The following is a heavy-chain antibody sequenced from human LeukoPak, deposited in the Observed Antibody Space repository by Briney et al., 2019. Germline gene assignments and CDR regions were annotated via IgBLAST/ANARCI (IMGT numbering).Heavy chain of an antibody. CDR2: IYSGGST. V-gene: IGHV3-53*01. D-gene: IGHD3-22*01. J-gene: IGHJ3*02. CDR1: GFTFSNNY. CDR3: ARDSRQDYYDSSGYLWFAFDI. Sequence: GGSLRLSCAASGFTFSNNYMSWVRQAPGKGLEWVSVIYSGGSTYYADSVKGRFTISRYNSKNTLYLKMTSLRAEDTAVYYCARDSRQDYYDSSGYLWFAFDIWGQGTMVTVSS.